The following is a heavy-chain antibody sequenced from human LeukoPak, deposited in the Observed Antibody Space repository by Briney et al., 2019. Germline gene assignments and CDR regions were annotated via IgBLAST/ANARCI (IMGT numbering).Heavy chain of an antibody. CDR1: GFTVSSNY. J-gene: IGHJ4*02. Sequence: PGGSLRLSCAASGFTVSSNYMSWVRQAPGKGLEWVSVIYSGGSTYYADSVKGRFTISRDNSKNTLYLQMNSLRAEDTAVYYCARDEGVRGYDEGGYWGQGTLVTVSS. CDR2: IYSGGST. CDR3: ARDEGVRGYDEGGY. D-gene: IGHD5-12*01. V-gene: IGHV3-66*01.